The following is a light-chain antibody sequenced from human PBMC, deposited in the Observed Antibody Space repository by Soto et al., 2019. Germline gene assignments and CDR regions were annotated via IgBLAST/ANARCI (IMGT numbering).Light chain of an antibody. CDR3: QKYNSGLET. CDR2: DAS. CDR1: PGISNS. V-gene: IGKV1-27*01. Sequence: DIQMTQSPSSLSAFVGDRVTISCRASPGISNSVAWYQQKPGKVPKVLIYDASTLKSGVPSRFSGSGSGTDFTLTISSLQPEDVAIYYCQKYNSGLETFGPGTKVDIK. J-gene: IGKJ3*01.